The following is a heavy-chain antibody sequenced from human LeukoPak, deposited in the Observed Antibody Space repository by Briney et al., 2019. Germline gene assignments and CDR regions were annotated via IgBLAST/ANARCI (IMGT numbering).Heavy chain of an antibody. CDR2: ISSNGGST. CDR1: GFTFSSYA. J-gene: IGHJ4*02. Sequence: GGSLRLSCAASGFTFSSYAMHWVRQAPGKGLEYVSAISSNGGSTYYANSVKGRFTISRDNSKNTLYLQMGSLRAEDTAVYYCARTDSSGYYWVYWGQGTLVTVSS. CDR3: ARTDSSGYYWVY. V-gene: IGHV3-64*01. D-gene: IGHD3-22*01.